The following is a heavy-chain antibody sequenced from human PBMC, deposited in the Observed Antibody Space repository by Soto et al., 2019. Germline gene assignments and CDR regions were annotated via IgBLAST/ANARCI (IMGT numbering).Heavy chain of an antibody. V-gene: IGHV1-69*08. D-gene: IGHD4-17*01. J-gene: IGHJ6*02. Sequence: QVQLVQSGAEVKKPGSSVKVSCKASGGTFSSYTISWVRQAPGQGHEWMGRIIPILGIANYAQKFQGRVTITADKSTSTAYMELSSLRSEDTAVYYCARDGPVDGEMHYYYYGMDVWGQGTTVTVSS. CDR2: IIPILGIA. CDR1: GGTFSSYT. CDR3: ARDGPVDGEMHYYYYGMDV.